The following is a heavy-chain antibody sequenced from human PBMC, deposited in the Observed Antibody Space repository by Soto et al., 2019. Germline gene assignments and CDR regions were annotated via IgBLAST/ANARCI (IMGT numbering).Heavy chain of an antibody. CDR2: MSGGGIST. D-gene: IGHD3-16*01. J-gene: IGHJ4*02. CDR3: ARGLKRGFDY. CDR1: GFTFSSHA. Sequence: GGSLRLSCAASGFTFSSHAMSWVRQAPGKGLEWVPAMSGGGISTYYADSVKGRFTISRDNTKNTLYLQMNSLRAEDTALYCCARGLKRGFDYWGQGTLVTVSS. V-gene: IGHV3-23*01.